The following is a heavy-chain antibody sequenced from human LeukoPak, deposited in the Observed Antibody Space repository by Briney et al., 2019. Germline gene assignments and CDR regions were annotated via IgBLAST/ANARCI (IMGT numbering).Heavy chain of an antibody. CDR1: GGSISSSSYY. CDR2: MSYSGST. D-gene: IGHD3-10*01. CDR3: ARFYTTSQYGSGYMDV. J-gene: IGHJ6*03. Sequence: SGTLSLTCTVSGGSISSSSYYWGWIRQPPGKGLEWIGSMSYSGSTYYNPSLKSRVTIAVDTSKTQFSLKLSSVTAADTAVYYCARFYTTSQYGSGYMDVWGKGTTVTVSS. V-gene: IGHV4-39*01.